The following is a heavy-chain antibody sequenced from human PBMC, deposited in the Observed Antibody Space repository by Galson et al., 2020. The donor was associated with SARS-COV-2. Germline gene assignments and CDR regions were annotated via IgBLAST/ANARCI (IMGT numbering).Heavy chain of an antibody. CDR3: AKPWSGSYTGSFDY. D-gene: IGHD1-26*01. Sequence: PGGYLRLSCAASGFTFSSYGMHWDSQAPGKGLEWVAVISYDGSNKYYADSVKGRFTISRDNSKNTLYLQMNSLRAEDTAVYYCAKPWSGSYTGSFDYWCQGTLVTVSS. CDR1: GFTFSSYG. V-gene: IGHV3-30*18. J-gene: IGHJ4*02. CDR2: ISYDGSNK.